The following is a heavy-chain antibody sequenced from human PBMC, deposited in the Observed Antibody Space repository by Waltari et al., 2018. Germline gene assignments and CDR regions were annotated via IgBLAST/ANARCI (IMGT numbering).Heavy chain of an antibody. D-gene: IGHD4-4*01. CDR3: ARGGSTITFSTRMDV. CDR2: IYYSGAA. V-gene: IGHV4-59*13. CDR1: GGSISSYY. Sequence: QVQLQESGPGLVKPSETLSLSCNVSGGSISSYYWSWIRQPPGKGLAWIGYIYYSGAANSNPPLVSGVTIAVNTSTNQFVLNVSAVTAADTAVYYCARGGSTITFSTRMDVWGQGTLVTVSS. J-gene: IGHJ4*02.